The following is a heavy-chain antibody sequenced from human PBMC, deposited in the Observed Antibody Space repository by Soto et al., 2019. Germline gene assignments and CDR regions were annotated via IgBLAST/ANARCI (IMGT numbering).Heavy chain of an antibody. CDR3: RAAYSYSSSLYVDP. CDR2: IKSKADGGTI. Sequence: EVQLVESGGGLVKPGGSLRLSCAASGFTFSKAWMTWVRQAPGKGLEWIGRIKSKADGGTIDYAAPVKGRFSISRDASESSLYLQMNRLKTEDTAVSSCRAAYSYSSSLYVDPWGQGALVTFSS. J-gene: IGHJ5*02. CDR1: GFTFSKAW. V-gene: IGHV3-15*01. D-gene: IGHD6-19*01.